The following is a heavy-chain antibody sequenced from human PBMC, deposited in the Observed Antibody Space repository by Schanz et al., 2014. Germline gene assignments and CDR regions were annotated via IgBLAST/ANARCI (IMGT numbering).Heavy chain of an antibody. J-gene: IGHJ4*02. Sequence: EVQLVESGGGWVQPGGSLRLSCAASGFTFSSYAMSWVRQAPGKGLEWVSSISSGGGSTYYADSVKGRFTISRDNAKNTLYLQMNSLRAEDTAVYYCARIGGSVFDYWAQGTLXTVSS. D-gene: IGHD3-10*01. CDR3: ARIGGSVFDY. CDR1: GFTFSSYA. V-gene: IGHV3-23*04. CDR2: ISSGGGST.